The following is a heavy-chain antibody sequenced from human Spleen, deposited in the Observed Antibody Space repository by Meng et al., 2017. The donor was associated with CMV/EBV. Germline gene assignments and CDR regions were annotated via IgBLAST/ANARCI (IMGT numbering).Heavy chain of an antibody. J-gene: IGHJ4*02. CDR3: ASSITIFGGLDY. D-gene: IGHD3-3*01. V-gene: IGHV3-21*01. CDR2: ISSTSTYI. Sequence: SCAASGFAFSSYSINWVRQAPGKGLEWVSSISSTSTYIYYADSVEGRFTISRDNAKNTLYLQMNSLRAEDTAVYYCASSITIFGGLDYWGQGTLVTVSS. CDR1: GFAFSSYS.